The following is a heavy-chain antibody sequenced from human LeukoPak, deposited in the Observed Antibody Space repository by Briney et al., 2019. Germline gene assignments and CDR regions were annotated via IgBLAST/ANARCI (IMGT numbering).Heavy chain of an antibody. CDR2: IYHSGST. CDR3: ARVAGRGYPFDY. Sequence: PSAPLSLTCTVSGYSISSGYYWGWLRQPPGKGLEWIGSIYHSGSTYYNVSLKSRVTISLDTSKNQFSLKLSSVTAAETAVYYCARVAGRGYPFDYWGQGTLVTVSS. CDR1: GYSISSGYY. V-gene: IGHV4-38-2*02. J-gene: IGHJ4*02. D-gene: IGHD6-19*01.